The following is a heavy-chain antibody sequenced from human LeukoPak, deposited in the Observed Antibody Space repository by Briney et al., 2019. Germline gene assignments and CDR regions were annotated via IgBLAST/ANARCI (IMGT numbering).Heavy chain of an antibody. D-gene: IGHD6-13*01. CDR1: GGSISSYY. J-gene: IGHJ6*03. CDR3: ARDSIAAAGMDYYYYMDV. CDR2: IYYSGST. V-gene: IGHV4-59*01. Sequence: SETLSLTCTVSGGSISSYYWSWIRQPPGKGLEWIGYIYYSGSTNYNPSLKSRVTISVDTSKNQFSLKLSSVTAADTAVYYCARDSIAAAGMDYYYYMDVRGKGTTVTVSS.